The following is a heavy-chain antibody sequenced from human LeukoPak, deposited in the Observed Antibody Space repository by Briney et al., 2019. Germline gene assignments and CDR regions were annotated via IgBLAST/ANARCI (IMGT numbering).Heavy chain of an antibody. CDR2: ISGSGGST. Sequence: GGSLRLSCAASGFTFSSYWMNWVRQAPGKGLEWVSAISGSGGSTYYADSVKGRFTISRDNSKNTLYLQMNSLRAEDTAVYYCAKDPEYSSSSWRGTFDYWGQGTLVTVSS. CDR3: AKDPEYSSSSWRGTFDY. J-gene: IGHJ4*02. D-gene: IGHD6-6*01. CDR1: GFTFSSYW. V-gene: IGHV3-23*01.